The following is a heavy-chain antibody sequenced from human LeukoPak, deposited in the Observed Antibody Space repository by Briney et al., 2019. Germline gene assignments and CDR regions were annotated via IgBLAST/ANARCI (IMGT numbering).Heavy chain of an antibody. V-gene: IGHV1-18*01. CDR2: ISAYNGNT. J-gene: IGHJ4*02. D-gene: IGHD5-18*01. Sequence: GASVKVSCKASGYTFTSYGISWVRQAPGQGLEWMGWISAYNGNTNYAQKLQGRVTMTTDTSTSTAYMELRSLRAEDTAVYYCASLDESGYSYGSPSLDYWGQGTLVTVSS. CDR3: ASLDESGYSYGSPSLDY. CDR1: GYTFTSYG.